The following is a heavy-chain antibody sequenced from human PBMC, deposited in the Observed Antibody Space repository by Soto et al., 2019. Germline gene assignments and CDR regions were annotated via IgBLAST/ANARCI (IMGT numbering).Heavy chain of an antibody. CDR3: ARGVGPIWWLGDYYYYYYYMDV. V-gene: IGHV1-8*01. CDR1: GYTFTSYD. Sequence: ASVKVSCKASGYTFTSYDINWVRQATGQGLEWMGWMNPNSGNTGYAQKFQGRVTMTRNTSISTAYMELSSLRSEDTAVYYCARGVGPIWWLGDYYYYYYYMDVWGKGTTVTVSS. J-gene: IGHJ6*03. CDR2: MNPNSGNT. D-gene: IGHD6-19*01.